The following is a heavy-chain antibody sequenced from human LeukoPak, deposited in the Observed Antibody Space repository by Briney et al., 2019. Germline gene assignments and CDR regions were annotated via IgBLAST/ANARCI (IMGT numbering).Heavy chain of an antibody. CDR1: GFTFSNYV. Sequence: GGSLRLSCVASGFTFSNYVMYWVRQVPGKGLEYVSAISSNGGSTYYANSVKGRFTISRDNSKNTLYLQMGSLRAEDMAVYYCARAEYYYGSGSYHEYFDYWGQGTLVTVSS. V-gene: IGHV3-64*01. D-gene: IGHD3-10*01. CDR2: ISSNGGST. J-gene: IGHJ4*02. CDR3: ARAEYYYGSGSYHEYFDY.